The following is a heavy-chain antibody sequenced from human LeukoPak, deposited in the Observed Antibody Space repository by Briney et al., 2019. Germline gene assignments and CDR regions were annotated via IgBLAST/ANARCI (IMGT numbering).Heavy chain of an antibody. D-gene: IGHD3-10*01. V-gene: IGHV3-30*03. J-gene: IGHJ4*02. Sequence: PGRSLRLSCAASGFTFSSYGMHWVRQAPGKGLEWVAVISYDGSNKYYADPVKGRFTISRDNSKNTLYLQMNSLRAEDTAVYYCARDHGSGSYLRGWGQGTLVTVSS. CDR3: ARDHGSGSYLRG. CDR2: ISYDGSNK. CDR1: GFTFSSYG.